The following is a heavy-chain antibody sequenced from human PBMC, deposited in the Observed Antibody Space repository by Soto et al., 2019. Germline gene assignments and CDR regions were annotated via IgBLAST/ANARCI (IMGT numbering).Heavy chain of an antibody. CDR3: ARDIFSGGWKSHMTWFDP. D-gene: IGHD6-19*01. CDR2: IYHTGST. V-gene: IGHV4-38-2*02. J-gene: IGHJ5*02. Sequence: PSQTLSLTGAVSGYSISSGYYWGWIRQAPGKGLEWIESIYHTGSTYYNPCLKSRVTISVDTSKNQFSLKLRSVTAADTAVYYCARDIFSGGWKSHMTWFDPWGQGTLVTVSS. CDR1: GYSISSGYY.